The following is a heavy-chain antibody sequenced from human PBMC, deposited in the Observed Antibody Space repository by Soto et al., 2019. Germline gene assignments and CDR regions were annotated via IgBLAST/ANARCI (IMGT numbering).Heavy chain of an antibody. J-gene: IGHJ6*02. CDR3: ARIWAHRFGVVIMQKSYGMDV. CDR2: INHSGST. D-gene: IGHD3-3*01. Sequence: QVQLQQWGAGLLKPSETLSLTCAVYGGSFSGYYWSWIRQPPGKGLEWIGEINHSGSTNYNPSLTSRVTISVDTSTIHFSLKLSSVTAADTAVYSCARIWAHRFGVVIMQKSYGMDVWGQGTTVTVSS. CDR1: GGSFSGYY. V-gene: IGHV4-34*01.